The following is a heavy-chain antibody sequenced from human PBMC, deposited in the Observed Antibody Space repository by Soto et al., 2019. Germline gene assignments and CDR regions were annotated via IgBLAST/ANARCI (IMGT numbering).Heavy chain of an antibody. CDR2: IFSSGTT. CDR3: AREYYDFWSVTYSYYGMDV. Sequence: SETLSLTCRVSGGSISRYYWSWIRQPPGRGLEWIGNIFSSGTTNYNPSLKSRVTISDDTSKNQVSLILNAVTAADTAVYYCAREYYDFWSVTYSYYGMDVWGHGTTVTVSS. D-gene: IGHD3-3*01. CDR1: GGSISRYY. V-gene: IGHV4-59*01. J-gene: IGHJ6*02.